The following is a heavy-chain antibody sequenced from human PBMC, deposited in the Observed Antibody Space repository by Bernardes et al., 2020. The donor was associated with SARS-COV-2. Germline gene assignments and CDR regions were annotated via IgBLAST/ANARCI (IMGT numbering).Heavy chain of an antibody. D-gene: IGHD1-26*01. CDR2: IAVYNGNT. CDR3: ARDRPIGTVGVNWLDP. CDR1: GYIFTNYV. J-gene: IGHJ5*02. V-gene: IGHV1-18*01. Sequence: ASVKVSCKASGYIFTNYVIIWVRQAPGQGLEWMGWIAVYNGNTDYAQKFQGRVTITTDTSTSTAYMELRSLRSDDTAVYFCARDRPIGTVGVNWLDPWGQGTLVTVSS.